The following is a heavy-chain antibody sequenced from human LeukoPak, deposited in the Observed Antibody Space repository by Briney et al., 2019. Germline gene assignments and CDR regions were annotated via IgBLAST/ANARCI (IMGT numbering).Heavy chain of an antibody. Sequence: ASVKVSCKASGYTFTGYYMHWVRQAPGQGLEWMGWINPNSSGTNYAQKFQGRVTMTRDTSISTAYMELSRLRSDDTAVYYCARGHKVVGATTYGDYWGQGTLVTVSS. V-gene: IGHV1-2*02. CDR2: INPNSSGT. J-gene: IGHJ4*02. D-gene: IGHD1-26*01. CDR3: ARGHKVVGATTYGDY. CDR1: GYTFTGYY.